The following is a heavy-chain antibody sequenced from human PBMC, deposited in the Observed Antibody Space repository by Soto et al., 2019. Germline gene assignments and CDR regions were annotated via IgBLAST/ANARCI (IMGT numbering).Heavy chain of an antibody. Sequence: GGSLRLSCAASGFTFSSYGMHWVRQAPGKGLEWVAVIWYDGSNKYYADSVKGRFTISRDNSKNTLYLQMSSLRAEDTAVYYCARDAFLGYCSSTSCYVEPAFDYWGQGTLVTVSS. J-gene: IGHJ4*02. CDR3: ARDAFLGYCSSTSCYVEPAFDY. D-gene: IGHD2-2*01. V-gene: IGHV3-33*01. CDR1: GFTFSSYG. CDR2: IWYDGSNK.